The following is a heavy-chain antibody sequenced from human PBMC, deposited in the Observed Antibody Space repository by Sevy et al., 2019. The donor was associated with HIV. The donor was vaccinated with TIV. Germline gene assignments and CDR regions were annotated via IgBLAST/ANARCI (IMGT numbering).Heavy chain of an antibody. CDR1: GGTFSNYG. J-gene: IGHJ2*01. D-gene: IGHD3-16*01. V-gene: IGHV1-69*13. Sequence: ASVKVSCKASGGTFSNYGVTWVRQAPGQGLEWMGGIIPMFGTANYAQMFRGRVTVTADESTRTANMELSSLRSDDTALYYCARVGGRGHFDLWGRGTLVTVSS. CDR2: IIPMFGTA. CDR3: ARVGGRGHFDL.